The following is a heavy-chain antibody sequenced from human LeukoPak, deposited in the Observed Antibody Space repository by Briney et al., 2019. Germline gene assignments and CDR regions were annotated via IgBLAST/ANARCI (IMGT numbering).Heavy chain of an antibody. CDR2: IYPNSGGT. CDR3: ARVGIQLWSPTPFAFDY. V-gene: IGHV1-2*02. Sequence: GASVKVSCMASGYTFTGYYMHWVRQAPGQGREWMGWIYPNSGGTNYAQKFQGRVTMTRDTSISTAYIELSRLRSDYTAVYYCARVGIQLWSPTPFAFDYWGQGTLVTVS. J-gene: IGHJ4*02. CDR1: GYTFTGYY. D-gene: IGHD5-18*01.